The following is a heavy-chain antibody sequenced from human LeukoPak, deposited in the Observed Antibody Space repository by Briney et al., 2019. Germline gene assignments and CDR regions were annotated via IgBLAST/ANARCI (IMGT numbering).Heavy chain of an antibody. CDR3: ARDRSDAFDF. Sequence: ASVKVSCKAFGYTFTGYHIHWVRQAPGQGLEWMGRIYSNSGGTNYAQKFQGRVTMTRDTSISTAYMELSRLRSDDTAVYYCARDRSDAFDFWGQGTMLTVSS. V-gene: IGHV1-2*06. J-gene: IGHJ3*01. CDR2: IYSNSGGT. CDR1: GYTFTGYH.